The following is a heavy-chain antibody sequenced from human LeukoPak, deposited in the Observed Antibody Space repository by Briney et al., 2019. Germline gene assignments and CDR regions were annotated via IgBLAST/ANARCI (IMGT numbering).Heavy chain of an antibody. D-gene: IGHD1-26*01. J-gene: IGHJ4*02. Sequence: PGGSLRLSCAASGFTVSSNYMSWVRQAPGKGLEWVAVISIDGNTKYHADSVRGRFTISRDNSKNTLYLQMNSLRTEDTAVYFCARDHDSGGGGGSWGQGTLVTVSS. CDR1: GFTVSSNY. CDR3: ARDHDSGGGGGS. CDR2: ISIDGNTK. V-gene: IGHV3-30-3*01.